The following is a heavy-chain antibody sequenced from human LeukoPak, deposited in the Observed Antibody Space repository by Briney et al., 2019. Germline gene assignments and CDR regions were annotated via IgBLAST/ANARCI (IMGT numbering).Heavy chain of an antibody. Sequence: ASVKVSCKASGYTFNNYGISWVRQAPGQGLEWMAWISTYNGNTNYAHNLQGRVTVTTDTSTSTAYMELRSLRSDDTAVYYCARGGYCNGANCYPFVYWGQGTLVTVSS. CDR1: GYTFNNYG. CDR2: ISTYNGNT. J-gene: IGHJ4*02. D-gene: IGHD2-15*01. CDR3: ARGGYCNGANCYPFVY. V-gene: IGHV1-18*01.